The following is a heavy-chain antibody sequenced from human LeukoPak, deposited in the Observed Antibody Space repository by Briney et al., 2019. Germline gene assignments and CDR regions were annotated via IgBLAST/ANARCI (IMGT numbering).Heavy chain of an antibody. J-gene: IGHJ4*02. CDR1: GGSISSGDYY. D-gene: IGHD2-2*02. Sequence: PSETLSLTCTVSGGSISSGDYYWSWIRQPPGKGLEWIGYIYYSGSTYYNPSLKSRVTISVDTSTNQFSLKLSSVTAADTAVYYCARGASVRVVPAAIRGYFDYGGQGPLATVSS. CDR3: ARGASVRVVPAAIRGYFDY. V-gene: IGHV4-30-4*08. CDR2: IYYSGST.